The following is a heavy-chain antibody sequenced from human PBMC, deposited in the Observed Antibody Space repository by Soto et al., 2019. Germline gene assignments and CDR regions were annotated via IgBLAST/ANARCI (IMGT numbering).Heavy chain of an antibody. J-gene: IGHJ6*02. V-gene: IGHV3-13*05. Sequence: EVQLVESGGGLVQPGGSLRLSCEASGFTFRNYDMQWVRQGTGKGLEWVSGISAAGDPDYADSVEGRFTISRENAKNSFILQMNSLRVGDTAVYYCARTDRDFYGMDVWGQGTRVIGSS. CDR1: GFTFRNYD. CDR3: ARTDRDFYGMDV. CDR2: ISAAGDP.